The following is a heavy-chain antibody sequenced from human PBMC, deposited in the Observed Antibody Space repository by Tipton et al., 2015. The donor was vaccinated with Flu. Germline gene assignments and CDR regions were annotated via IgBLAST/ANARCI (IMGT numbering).Heavy chain of an antibody. CDR2: IRSKAYGGTT. CDR1: GFTFGDYA. CDR3: ARDPGEVVGEYFQH. D-gene: IGHD2-21*01. Sequence: VQLVQSGGGLVQPGRSLRLSCTASGFTFGDYAMSWVRQAPGKGLEWVGFIRSKAYGGTTEYAASVKGRFTISRDNSKNTLYLQMNSLRAEDTAVYYCARDPGEVVGEYFQHWGQGTLVTVSS. J-gene: IGHJ1*01. V-gene: IGHV3-49*04.